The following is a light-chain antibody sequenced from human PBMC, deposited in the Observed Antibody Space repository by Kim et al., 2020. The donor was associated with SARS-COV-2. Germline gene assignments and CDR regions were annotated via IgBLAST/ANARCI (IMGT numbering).Light chain of an antibody. V-gene: IGKV3-15*01. J-gene: IGKJ2*01. CDR3: QQYNNWPPMYT. CDR2: GAS. CDR1: QSVSSN. Sequence: EIVMTQSPAPLSVSPGKRATLSCRASQSVSSNLAWYQQKPGQAPRLLICGASTRATGIPARFSGSGSGTEFTLTISSLQSEDFAVYYCQQYNNWPPMYTFGQGTKLEI.